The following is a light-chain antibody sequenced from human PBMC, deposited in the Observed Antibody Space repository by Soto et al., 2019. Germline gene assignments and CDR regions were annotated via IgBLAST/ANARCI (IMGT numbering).Light chain of an antibody. CDR1: QSVLHSDGKTY. CDR2: EVS. CDR3: MQTKQLPLT. V-gene: IGKV2D-29*01. J-gene: IGKJ3*01. Sequence: LVTQTPLSLSVTPGQPASISCKASQSVLHSDGKTYFYWYLQRPGQPRQVLLYEVSKRFSGVPERFSGSGSGTDFTLKISRVEADDVGVYYCMQTKQLPLTFAPGAKVDI.